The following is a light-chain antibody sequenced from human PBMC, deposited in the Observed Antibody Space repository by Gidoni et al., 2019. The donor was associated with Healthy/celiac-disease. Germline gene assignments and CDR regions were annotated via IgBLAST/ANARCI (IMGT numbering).Light chain of an antibody. V-gene: IGKV1-33*01. CDR3: RQYDNLPLT. Sequence: DIQRTQSPSSLSASVGDRVTLTCQASQDISNSLNWYPQKPGKAPKLLIYDAANFGTAGPSRFSGGGSGTDFTFTISSLLPDDISTFYYRQYDNLPLTFGGGTKVEIK. J-gene: IGKJ4*01. CDR1: QDISNS. CDR2: DAA.